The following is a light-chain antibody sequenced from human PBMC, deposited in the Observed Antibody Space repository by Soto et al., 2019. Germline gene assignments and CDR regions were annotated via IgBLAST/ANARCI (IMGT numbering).Light chain of an antibody. CDR2: DDN. CDR1: SSNIGGNS. V-gene: IGLV1-51*01. CDR3: GSWDSSLSAYV. J-gene: IGLJ1*01. Sequence: QSVLTQPPSVSAAPGQKVTISCSGSSSNIGGNSVSWYQQLPGTAPKHLIYDDNKRPSGIPDRFSGSKSGTSATLGITGFQTGDEADYYCGSWDSSLSAYVVGTGTKV.